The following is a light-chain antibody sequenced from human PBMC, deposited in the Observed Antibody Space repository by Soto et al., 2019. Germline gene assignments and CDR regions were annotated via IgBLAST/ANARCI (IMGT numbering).Light chain of an antibody. Sequence: QSVLTQPPSASGTPGQRVTISCSGSSSNIGSNYVFWYQHFPGTAPKVLIYNNNQRPSGVPDRISGSKSGTSASLAISGLRSEDEAEYYWATWDGSLNGVVFGGGTKLTVL. CDR3: ATWDGSLNGVV. J-gene: IGLJ2*01. CDR2: NNN. CDR1: SSNIGSNY. V-gene: IGLV1-47*02.